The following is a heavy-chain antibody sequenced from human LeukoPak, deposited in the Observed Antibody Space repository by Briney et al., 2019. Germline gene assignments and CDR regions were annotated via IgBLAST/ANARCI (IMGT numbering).Heavy chain of an antibody. CDR1: GGSISSSSYY. Sequence: PSETLSLTCTVSGGSISSSSYYWGWIRQPPGKGLEWIGSIYYSGSTYYNPSLKSRVTISVDTSKNQFSLKLSSVTAADTAVYYCARDLNGYSGYDDDAFDIWGQGTMVTVSS. CDR3: ARDLNGYSGYDDDAFDI. D-gene: IGHD5-12*01. CDR2: IYYSGST. V-gene: IGHV4-39*07. J-gene: IGHJ3*02.